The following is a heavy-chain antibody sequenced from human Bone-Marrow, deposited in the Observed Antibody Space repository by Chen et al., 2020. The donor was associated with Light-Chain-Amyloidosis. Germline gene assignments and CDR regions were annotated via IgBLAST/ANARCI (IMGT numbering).Heavy chain of an antibody. CDR1: DGSINSGDYY. Sequence: QLQLQESGPGLVKPSETLSLTCTVSDGSINSGDYYWGWLRQSPGKGLEWIGSIYYSGAAFYNPSLRSRVTMSLGTSKHLLSLRLTSVTAADTAVYYCSIRIAVPGANEETWGQGTLVTVSS. V-gene: IGHV4-39*02. CDR3: SIRIAVPGANEET. D-gene: IGHD6-19*01. J-gene: IGHJ5*02. CDR2: IYYSGAA.